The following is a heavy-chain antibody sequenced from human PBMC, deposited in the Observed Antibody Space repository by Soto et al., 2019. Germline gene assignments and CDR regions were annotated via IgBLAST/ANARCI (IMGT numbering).Heavy chain of an antibody. CDR1: GGTFSSYT. Sequence: QVQLVQSGAEVKKPGSSVKVSCKASGGTFSSYTISWVRQAPGQGLEWMGRIIPILGIANYAQKFQGRVTITADKSTSTANMELSSLRSEDTAVYYCARRMASLRHFDIWGQGTMVTVSS. CDR2: IIPILGIA. V-gene: IGHV1-69*02. CDR3: ARRMASLRHFDI. D-gene: IGHD2-15*01. J-gene: IGHJ3*02.